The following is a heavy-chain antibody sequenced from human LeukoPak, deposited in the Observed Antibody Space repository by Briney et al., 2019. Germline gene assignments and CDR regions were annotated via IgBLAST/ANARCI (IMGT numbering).Heavy chain of an antibody. V-gene: IGHV3-33*06. CDR2: IWYDGSNK. Sequence: GRSLRLSCAASGFTFSSYGMLWVRQAPGKGLEWVAVIWYDGSNKYYADSVKGRFTISRDNSKNTLYLQMNSLRAEDTAVYYCAKGEAYLDVWGKGTTVTVSS. CDR1: GFTFSSYG. J-gene: IGHJ6*03. D-gene: IGHD3-16*01. CDR3: AKGEAYLDV.